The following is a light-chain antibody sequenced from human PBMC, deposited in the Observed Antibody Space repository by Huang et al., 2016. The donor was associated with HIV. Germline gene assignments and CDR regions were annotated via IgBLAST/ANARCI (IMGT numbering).Light chain of an antibody. CDR2: TES. V-gene: IGKV1-NL1*01. Sequence: DIQMTQSPSSLSASIGDRVTITCRASQAISNSLAWYQQKPGKAPTVLLYTESKLESGVPARFSGSGSGTDDTLTIDSLQPEDFATYYCQQYYSNVWTFGHGTKVEI. CDR1: QAISNS. J-gene: IGKJ1*01. CDR3: QQYYSNVWT.